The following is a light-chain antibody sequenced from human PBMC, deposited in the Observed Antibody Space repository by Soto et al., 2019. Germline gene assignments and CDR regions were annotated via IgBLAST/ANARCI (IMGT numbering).Light chain of an antibody. CDR1: QSVSSNF. CDR2: GAS. J-gene: IGKJ1*01. Sequence: PGERVTLSCRASQSVSSNFLAWYQQKPGQAPRLLMYGASNRAAGIPDRFSGSGSGTDFTLTISRLAPEDFAVYYCHQYSNSPRTFGQGTKVDIK. V-gene: IGKV3-20*01. CDR3: HQYSNSPRT.